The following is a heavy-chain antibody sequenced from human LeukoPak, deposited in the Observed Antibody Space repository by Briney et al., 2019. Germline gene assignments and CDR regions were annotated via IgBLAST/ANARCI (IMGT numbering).Heavy chain of an antibody. J-gene: IGHJ4*02. Sequence: GGSLSLSCAASGFTFSSYSMNWVRQAPGKGLAWVSSTIIISSYIYYAESVKGRFTISRDNTKNSLYLQMNSLRAEETAVYYCARGAPYSSSFFPDYWGQGSLVTVSS. V-gene: IGHV3-21*01. CDR2: TIIISSYI. CDR3: ARGAPYSSSFFPDY. D-gene: IGHD6-6*01. CDR1: GFTFSSYS.